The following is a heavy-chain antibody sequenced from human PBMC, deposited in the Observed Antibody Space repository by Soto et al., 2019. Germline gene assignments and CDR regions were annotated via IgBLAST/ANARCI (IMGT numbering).Heavy chain of an antibody. CDR1: GLSVTDTY. J-gene: IGHJ3*01. Sequence: EGQLVESGGGLIQPGGSLRVSCAASGLSVTDTYMSWVRQAPGKGLEWGSVGYIDGTTNYADSVKGRFTISRDNSRNTVYLQMSSLRAEDTAMYYCAREPLWSGPLPLDAFDVWGEGTKVTVS. D-gene: IGHD3-3*01. CDR2: GYIDGTT. V-gene: IGHV3-53*01. CDR3: AREPLWSGPLPLDAFDV.